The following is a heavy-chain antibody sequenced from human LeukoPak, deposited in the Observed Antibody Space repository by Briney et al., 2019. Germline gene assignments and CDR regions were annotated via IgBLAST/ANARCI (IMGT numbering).Heavy chain of an antibody. D-gene: IGHD3-10*01. J-gene: IGHJ4*02. CDR1: GFTFSSYA. V-gene: IGHV3-23*01. Sequence: PGGSLRLSCAVSGFTFSSYAMNWVRQAPGKGLEWVSGISGSGAGTYYADSVKGRFTISRDNSKNTLYLQMNSLRAEDTAVYYCAKGGPERIYFGSGSYYNVNPLIDYWGQGTLVTVSS. CDR3: AKGGPERIYFGSGSYYNVNPLIDY. CDR2: ISGSGAGT.